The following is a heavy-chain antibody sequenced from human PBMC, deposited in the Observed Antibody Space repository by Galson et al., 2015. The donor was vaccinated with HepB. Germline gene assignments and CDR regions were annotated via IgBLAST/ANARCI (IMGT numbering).Heavy chain of an antibody. CDR1: GFTFNSYA. D-gene: IGHD3-22*01. CDR3: ARESGYESTGYMPGGDY. V-gene: IGHV3-30-3*01. Sequence: SLRLSCAASGFTFNSYAMHWVRQTPGKGLEWVAVISFGGGDTYYADLVKGRFSISRDNSKNTLYLQMNSLRPEDTAVYYCARESGYESTGYMPGGDYWGQGTVVTVSS. J-gene: IGHJ4*02. CDR2: ISFGGGDT.